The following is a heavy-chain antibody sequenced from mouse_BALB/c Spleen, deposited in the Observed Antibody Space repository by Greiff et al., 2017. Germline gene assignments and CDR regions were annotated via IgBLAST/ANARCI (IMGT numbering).Heavy chain of an antibody. Sequence: EVQLVESGGGLVKPGGSLKLSCAASGFTFSDYYMYWVRQTPEKRLQWVATISDGGSYTYYPDSVKGRFTISRDNAKNNLYLQMSSLKSEDTAMYYCAREGGDGYYGYFDYWGQGTTLTVSS. CDR2: ISDGGSYT. V-gene: IGHV5-4*02. CDR1: GFTFSDYY. CDR3: AREGGDGYYGYFDY. J-gene: IGHJ2*01. D-gene: IGHD2-3*01.